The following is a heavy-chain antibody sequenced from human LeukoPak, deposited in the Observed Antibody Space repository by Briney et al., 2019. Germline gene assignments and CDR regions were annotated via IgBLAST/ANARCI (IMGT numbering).Heavy chain of an antibody. CDR1: GFTFSSYS. Sequence: PGGSLRLSCAASGFTFSSYSMNWVRQAPGKGLEWVSYISSSSSTIYYADSVKGRFTISRDNAKNSLYLQMNSLRAEDTAVYYCARDFGSGYYWGVYYYYYYYMDVWGKGTTVTVSS. CDR2: ISSSSSTI. J-gene: IGHJ6*03. CDR3: ARDFGSGYYWGVYYYYYYYMDV. D-gene: IGHD3-3*01. V-gene: IGHV3-48*01.